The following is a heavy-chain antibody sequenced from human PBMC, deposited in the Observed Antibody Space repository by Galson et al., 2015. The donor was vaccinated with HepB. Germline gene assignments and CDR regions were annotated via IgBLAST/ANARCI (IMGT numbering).Heavy chain of an antibody. CDR3: ARDRPFSSTWYYFDY. J-gene: IGHJ4*02. D-gene: IGHD6-13*01. CDR1: GFTFSSFW. V-gene: IGHV3-7*01. CDR2: IKQDGSEK. Sequence: SLRLSCAASGFTFSSFWMSWVRQAPGKGLEWVANIKQDGSEKYCVDSVKGRFTTSRDNAKNSLYLQMNSLRAEDTAVYYCARDRPFSSTWYYFDYWGQGTLVTVSS.